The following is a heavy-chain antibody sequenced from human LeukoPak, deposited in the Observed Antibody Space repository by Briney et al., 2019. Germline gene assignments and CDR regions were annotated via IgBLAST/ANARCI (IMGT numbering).Heavy chain of an antibody. V-gene: IGHV3-30*02. CDR2: IWYDGSNK. CDR3: AKDRRIVVVVGSSFDY. J-gene: IGHJ4*02. D-gene: IGHD2-15*01. CDR1: GFTFSSYG. Sequence: GGSLRLSCAASGFTFSSYGMHWVRQAPGKGLEWVAVIWYDGSNKYYADSVKGRFTISRDNSKNTLYLQMNSLRAEDTAVYYCAKDRRIVVVVGSSFDYWGRGTLVTVSS.